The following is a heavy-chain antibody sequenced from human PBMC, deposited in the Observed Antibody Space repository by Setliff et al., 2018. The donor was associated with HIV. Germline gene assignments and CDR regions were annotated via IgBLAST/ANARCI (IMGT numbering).Heavy chain of an antibody. CDR3: AREVDVVTTSDASDI. J-gene: IGHJ3*02. CDR2: IYYNGNA. D-gene: IGHD2-21*02. V-gene: IGHV4-30-4*01. CDR1: GGSITNYY. Sequence: SETLSLTCSVSGGSITNYYWGWIRQSPGKGLEWIGYIYYNGNAYYYNPSLKSRTTISLDTSMNQFSLKLTSVTAADTAVYYCAREVDVVTTSDASDIWGQGTMVTVSS.